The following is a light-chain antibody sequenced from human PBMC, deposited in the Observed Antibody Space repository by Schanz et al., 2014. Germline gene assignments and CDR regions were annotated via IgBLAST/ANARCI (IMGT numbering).Light chain of an antibody. CDR3: QQYGSSRT. Sequence: EIVMTQSPATLSVSPGERATLSCRASQSVSSNLAWYQHKPGQAPTLLIYGASSRATGIPDRFSGSGSGTDFTLTISRLEPEDFAVYYCQQYGSSRTFGQGTKVEIK. V-gene: IGKV3-20*01. J-gene: IGKJ1*01. CDR2: GAS. CDR1: QSVSSN.